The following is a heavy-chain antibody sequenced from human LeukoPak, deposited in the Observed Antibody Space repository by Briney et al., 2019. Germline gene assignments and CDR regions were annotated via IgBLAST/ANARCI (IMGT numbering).Heavy chain of an antibody. Sequence: GGSLRLSCAASGFSFSTYWMTWVRQAPGKGLEWVSYISSSSSTIHYADSVKGRFTISRDNDKNSLYLQMNSLRAEDTAVYYCARDLYPGYWGQGTLVTVSS. J-gene: IGHJ4*02. D-gene: IGHD3-16*01. CDR1: GFSFSTYW. V-gene: IGHV3-48*01. CDR3: ARDLYPGY. CDR2: ISSSSSTI.